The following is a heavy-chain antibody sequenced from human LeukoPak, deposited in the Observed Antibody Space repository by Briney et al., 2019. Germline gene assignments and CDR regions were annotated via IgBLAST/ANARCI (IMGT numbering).Heavy chain of an antibody. CDR2: ISTSSSYI. J-gene: IGHJ5*02. D-gene: IGHD6-19*01. CDR1: GFTISTYS. CDR3: ARDGSGWNNWFDP. V-gene: IGHV3-21*01. Sequence: GGSLRLSCAASGFTISTYSMNWVRQAPGKGLEWVSSISTSSSYIYYADSVKGRFTISRDNAKKFLYLQMSGLRAEDTAVYYCARDGSGWNNWFDPWGQGTLVTVSS.